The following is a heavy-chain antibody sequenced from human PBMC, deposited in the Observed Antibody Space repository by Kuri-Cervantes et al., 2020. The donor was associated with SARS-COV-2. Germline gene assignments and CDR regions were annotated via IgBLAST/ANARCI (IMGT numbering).Heavy chain of an antibody. J-gene: IGHJ6*03. V-gene: IGHV3-9*01. CDR2: ISWNSGSI. CDR1: GFTFDDYA. CDR3: AKVVSYRYYYYMDV. D-gene: IGHD1-26*01. Sequence: SLKISCAASGFTFDDYAMHWVRQAPGKGLEWVSGISWNSGSIGYADSVKGRFTISRDNSKNTLYLQMNSLRAEDTAVYYCAKVVSYRYYYYMDVWGKGTTVTVSS.